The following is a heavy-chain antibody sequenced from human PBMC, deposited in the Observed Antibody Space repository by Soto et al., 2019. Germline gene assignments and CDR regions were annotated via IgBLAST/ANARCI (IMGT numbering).Heavy chain of an antibody. CDR2: INYSGST. V-gene: IGHV4-34*01. Sequence: SETLSLTCAVYGGSFSGYYWSWIRQPPGKGLEWIGEINYSGSTNYNPSLKSRVTISVDTSKNQFSLKLSSVTAADTAVYYCARDPHAGMLFDYWGQGTLVTVSS. CDR3: ARDPHAGMLFDY. J-gene: IGHJ4*02. CDR1: GGSFSGYY. D-gene: IGHD2-8*01.